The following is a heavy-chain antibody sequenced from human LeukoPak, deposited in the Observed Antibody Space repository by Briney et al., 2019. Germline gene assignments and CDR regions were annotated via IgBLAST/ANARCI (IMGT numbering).Heavy chain of an antibody. V-gene: IGHV3-9*01. CDR1: GFTFDDYA. D-gene: IGHD3-3*02. CDR2: ISWNSGSI. Sequence: GGSLRLSCAASGFTFDDYAMHWVRQAPGKGLEWVSGISWNSGSIGYADSVKGRFTISRDNAKNSLYLQMNSLRAEDTAVYYCAREQFSSGYHFDYWGQGTLVTVSS. J-gene: IGHJ4*02. CDR3: AREQFSSGYHFDY.